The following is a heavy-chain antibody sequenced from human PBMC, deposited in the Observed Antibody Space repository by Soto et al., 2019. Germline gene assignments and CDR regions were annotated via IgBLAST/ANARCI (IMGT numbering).Heavy chain of an antibody. CDR2: IIPIFGTA. D-gene: IGHD2-15*01. CDR3: ARVDVCSGGSFNNWYFDL. Sequence: QVQLVQSGAEVKKPGSSVKVSCKASGGTFSSYAISWVRQAPGQGLEWMGGIIPIFGTANYAQKFQGRVTITADESTSTAYMELSSLRSEDTAVYYCARVDVCSGGSFNNWYFDLWGRGTLVTVSS. CDR1: GGTFSSYA. V-gene: IGHV1-69*01. J-gene: IGHJ2*01.